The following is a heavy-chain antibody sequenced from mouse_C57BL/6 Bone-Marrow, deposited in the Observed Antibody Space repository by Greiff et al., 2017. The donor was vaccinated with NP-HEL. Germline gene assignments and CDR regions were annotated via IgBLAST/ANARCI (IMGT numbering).Heavy chain of an antibody. V-gene: IGHV1-59*01. CDR2: IDPSDSYT. CDR1: GYTFTSYW. CDR3: ALFITTVVATDY. D-gene: IGHD1-1*01. Sequence: QVQLQQPGAELVRPGTSVKLSCKASGYTFTSYWMHWVKQRPGQGLEWIGVIDPSDSYTTYNQKFKGKATLTVDTSSSTAYMQLSSLASEDSAGYYCALFITTVVATDYWGQGTTLTVSS. J-gene: IGHJ2*01.